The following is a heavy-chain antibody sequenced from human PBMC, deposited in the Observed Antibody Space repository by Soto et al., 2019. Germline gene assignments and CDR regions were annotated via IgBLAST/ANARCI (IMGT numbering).Heavy chain of an antibody. D-gene: IGHD2-21*02. V-gene: IGHV4-59*01. CDR1: GASITSDY. CDR2: ISYSGNT. J-gene: IGHJ5*02. CDR3: ARSLSPQCGGDCYYA. Sequence: PSETLSLTCTVSGASITSDYWSWIRQPPGKGLEWIGYISYSGNTNYHPSLESRVTISVDTSKNQISLNVRSVTAADTAVYFCARSLSPQCGGDCYYAWGQGTLVTVSS.